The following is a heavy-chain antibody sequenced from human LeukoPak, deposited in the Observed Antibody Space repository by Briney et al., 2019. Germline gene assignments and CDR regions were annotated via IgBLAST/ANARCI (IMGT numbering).Heavy chain of an antibody. D-gene: IGHD2-21*01. CDR2: IRNKVNSYTT. V-gene: IGHV3-72*01. CDR1: GFSFGDHY. Sequence: PGGSLRLSCAASGFSFGDHYMDWVRQAPGKGLEWVGRIRNKVNSYTTEYAAAVKGRFIISTDDSKNSLYLQMNGLKTEDTAVYFCARSISKRDFDYWGQGTLVTVSS. CDR3: ARSISKRDFDY. J-gene: IGHJ4*02.